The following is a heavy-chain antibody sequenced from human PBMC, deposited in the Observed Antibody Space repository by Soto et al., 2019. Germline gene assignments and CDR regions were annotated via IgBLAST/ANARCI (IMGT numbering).Heavy chain of an antibody. D-gene: IGHD2-21*02. CDR2: ISYPGTT. CDR1: NDSISNYY. Sequence: QVDLHESGPGLVKPSETLSLTCTVSNDSISNYYWNWIRQSPGKGLEWIGYISYPGTTNYNPSLKSRVAISLDTSKKQFSLTLSSVTAADTAVYFCARGGVMVTDNWLDPWGQGTLVTVSS. V-gene: IGHV4-59*08. J-gene: IGHJ5*02. CDR3: ARGGVMVTDNWLDP.